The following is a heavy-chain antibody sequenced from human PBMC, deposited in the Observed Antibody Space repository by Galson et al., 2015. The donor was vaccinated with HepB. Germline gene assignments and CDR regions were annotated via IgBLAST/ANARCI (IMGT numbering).Heavy chain of an antibody. Sequence: SLRLSCAGSGFTFSNTWMNWVRQAPGKGLEWVGRIKSITDGGTTDDAAPVKGRFTISRDDSRDTLYLQMNSLKAEDTAMYYCTTYSDSSGYYFRTFDIWDQGTMVTVSS. D-gene: IGHD3-22*01. CDR1: GFTFSNTW. V-gene: IGHV3-15*07. CDR3: TTYSDSSGYYFRTFDI. CDR2: IKSITDGGTT. J-gene: IGHJ3*02.